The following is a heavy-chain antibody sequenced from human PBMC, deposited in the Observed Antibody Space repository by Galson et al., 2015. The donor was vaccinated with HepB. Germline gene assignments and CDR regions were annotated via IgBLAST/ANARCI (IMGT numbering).Heavy chain of an antibody. J-gene: IGHJ3*02. D-gene: IGHD3-10*01. CDR2: ISSSSSYI. CDR3: ARGKSGSRAFDI. V-gene: IGHV3-21*01. Sequence: SLRLSCAASGFTFSSYSMNWVRQAPGKGLEWVSSISSSSSYIYYADSVKGRFTISRDNAKNSLYLQMNSLRAEDTAVYYCARGKSGSRAFDIWGQGTMVTVSS. CDR1: GFTFSSYS.